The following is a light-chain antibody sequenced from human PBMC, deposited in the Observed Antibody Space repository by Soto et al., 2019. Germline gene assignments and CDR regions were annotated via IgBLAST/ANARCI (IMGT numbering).Light chain of an antibody. CDR1: SSNIGGNT. CDR2: SNN. CDR3: GAWYDGLNGVA. V-gene: IGLV1-44*01. Sequence: QSVLTQPHSASGTPGQRVTISCSGSSSNIGGNTVNWYQQFPGTAPKLLIYSNNQRPSGVPDRFSGSRSGTSASLAISGLQSEDEADYYCGAWYDGLNGVAFGGGTKLTVL. J-gene: IGLJ2*01.